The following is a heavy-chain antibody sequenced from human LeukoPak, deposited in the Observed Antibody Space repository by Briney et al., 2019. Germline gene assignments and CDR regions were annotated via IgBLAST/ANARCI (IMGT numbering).Heavy chain of an antibody. CDR3: ARNNGLGGSGY. D-gene: IGHD3-10*01. V-gene: IGHV4-39*01. CDR2: IYYSGST. Sequence: SETLSLTCTVSGGSISSSSYYWGWIRQPPGKGLEWIGSIYYSGSTYYNPYLKSRVTISVDTSKNQFSLKLSSVTAADTAVYYCARNNGLGGSGYWGQGTLVTVSS. J-gene: IGHJ4*02. CDR1: GGSISSSSYY.